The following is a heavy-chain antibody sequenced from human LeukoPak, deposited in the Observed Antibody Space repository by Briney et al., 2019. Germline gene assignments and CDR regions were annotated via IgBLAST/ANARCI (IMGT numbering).Heavy chain of an antibody. D-gene: IGHD1-1*01. CDR1: GGSISSSSYY. CDR2: IYYSGST. Sequence: SETLSLTCTVSGGSISSSSYYWGWIRQPPGKGLEWIGSIYYSGSTYYNPSLKGRVTISVDTSKNQFSLKLSSVTAADTAVYYCARDQLERQDDAFDIWGQGTMVTVSS. V-gene: IGHV4-39*07. J-gene: IGHJ3*02. CDR3: ARDQLERQDDAFDI.